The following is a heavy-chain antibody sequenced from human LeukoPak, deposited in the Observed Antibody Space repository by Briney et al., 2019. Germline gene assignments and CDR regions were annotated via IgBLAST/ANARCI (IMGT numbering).Heavy chain of an antibody. CDR1: GGSFSGYY. V-gene: IGHV4-34*01. Sequence: SETLSLTCAVYGGSFSGYYWSWIRQPPGKGLEWIGEINHSGSTNYNPSLKSRVTISVDTSKNQFSLKLSSVTAADTAVYYCAKSRGYYGSGSYPLDYWGQGTLVTVSS. CDR2: INHSGST. J-gene: IGHJ4*02. CDR3: AKSRGYYGSGSYPLDY. D-gene: IGHD3-10*01.